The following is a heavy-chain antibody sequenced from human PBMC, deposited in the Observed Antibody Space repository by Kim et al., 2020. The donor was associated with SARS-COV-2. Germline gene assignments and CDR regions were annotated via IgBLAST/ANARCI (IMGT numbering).Heavy chain of an antibody. CDR2: IIPIFGTA. J-gene: IGHJ6*02. D-gene: IGHD2-2*01. V-gene: IGHV1-69*13. CDR3: AIGCSSTSCYGNYYYGMDV. Sequence: SVKVSCKASGGTFSSYAISWVRQAPGQGLEWMGGIIPIFGTANYAQKFQGRVTITADESTSTAYMELSSLRSEDTAVYYCAIGCSSTSCYGNYYYGMDVWGQGTTVTVSS. CDR1: GGTFSSYA.